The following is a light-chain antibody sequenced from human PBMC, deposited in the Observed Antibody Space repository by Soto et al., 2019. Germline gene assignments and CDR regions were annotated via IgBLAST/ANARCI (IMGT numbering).Light chain of an antibody. V-gene: IGLV2-14*01. J-gene: IGLJ2*01. Sequence: QSALTQPASVSGSPGQSITISCTGTSSDIGGYDCVSWYQQHPGKAPKLMIFEVSNRPSGDSHRFSGSKSGNTASLTISGLQAEDEADYYCSSYPGSSVIFGGGTKLTVL. CDR1: SSDIGGYDC. CDR2: EVS. CDR3: SSYPGSSVI.